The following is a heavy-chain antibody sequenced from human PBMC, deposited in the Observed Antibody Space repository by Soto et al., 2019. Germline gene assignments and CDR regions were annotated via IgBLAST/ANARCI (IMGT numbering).Heavy chain of an antibody. CDR1: GYTFTSYG. J-gene: IGHJ6*02. CDR3: AIGPPLEWLLYRGMDV. Sequence: GASVKVSCKASGYTFTSYGISWVRQDPGQGLEWMGWISAYNGNTNYAQKLQGRVTMTTDTSTSTAYMELRSLRSDDTAVYYCAIGPPLEWLLYRGMDVWGQGTTVTVSS. V-gene: IGHV1-18*01. CDR2: ISAYNGNT. D-gene: IGHD3-3*01.